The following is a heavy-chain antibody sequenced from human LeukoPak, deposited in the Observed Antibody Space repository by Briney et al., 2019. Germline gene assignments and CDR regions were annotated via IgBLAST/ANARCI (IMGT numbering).Heavy chain of an antibody. CDR3: ARDLYGGGGIDY. V-gene: IGHV3-30*04. J-gene: IGHJ4*02. D-gene: IGHD2-8*01. Sequence: GGSLRLSCAASGFTFSSYAMHWVRQAPGKGLEWVAVISYDGSNKYYADSVKGRFSISRDNSKNTLYLQMNSLRAEDTAVYYCARDLYGGGGIDYWGQGTLVTVSS. CDR1: GFTFSSYA. CDR2: ISYDGSNK.